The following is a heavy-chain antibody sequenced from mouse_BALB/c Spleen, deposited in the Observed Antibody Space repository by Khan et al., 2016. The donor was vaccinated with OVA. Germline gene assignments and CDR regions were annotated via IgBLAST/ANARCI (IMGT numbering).Heavy chain of an antibody. Sequence: QVQLQQSGPGLVQPSQSLSITCTVSGLSLTSYGVHWVRQSPGKGLEWLGVIWSGGSTDYNAAFISRLSISKDNSKSQVFFKMNSLQANDTAIYYCARIFIGTTDYAMDYWGQGTSVTVSS. CDR2: IWSGGST. CDR3: ARIFIGTTDYAMDY. V-gene: IGHV2-2*02. CDR1: GLSLTSYG. D-gene: IGHD2-14*01. J-gene: IGHJ4*01.